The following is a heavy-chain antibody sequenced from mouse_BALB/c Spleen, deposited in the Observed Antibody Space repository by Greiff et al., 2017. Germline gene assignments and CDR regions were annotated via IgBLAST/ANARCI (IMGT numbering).Heavy chain of an antibody. CDR3: TRWDYGSSYPSYYAMDY. Sequence: QVQLKQPGAELVRPGASVKLSCKASGYTFTSYWINWVKQRPGQGLEWIGNIYPSDSYTNYNQKFKDKATLTVDKSSSTAYMQLSSPTSEDSAVYYCTRWDYGSSYPSYYAMDYWGQGTSVTVSS. CDR1: GYTFTSYW. V-gene: IGHV1-69*02. D-gene: IGHD1-1*01. J-gene: IGHJ4*01. CDR2: IYPSDSYT.